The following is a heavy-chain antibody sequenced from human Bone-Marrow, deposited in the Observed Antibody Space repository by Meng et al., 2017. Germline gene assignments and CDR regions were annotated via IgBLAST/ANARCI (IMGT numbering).Heavy chain of an antibody. V-gene: IGHV3-21*01. D-gene: IGHD3-22*01. CDR2: ISSSSSYI. CDR3: ARCDSSGYYYFDY. Sequence: GESLKIPCAASGFTFSSYSMNWVRQAPGEGLEWVSSISSSSSYIYYADSVKGRFTISRDNAKNSLYLQMNSLRAEDTAVYYCARCDSSGYYYFDYWGQGTLVTVSS. CDR1: GFTFSSYS. J-gene: IGHJ4*02.